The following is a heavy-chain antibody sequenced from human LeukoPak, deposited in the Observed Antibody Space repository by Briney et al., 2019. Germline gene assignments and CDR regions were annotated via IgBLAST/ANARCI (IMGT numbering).Heavy chain of an antibody. J-gene: IGHJ4*02. CDR2: ISAYNGNT. CDR3: ARVVWELHYFDY. D-gene: IGHD1-26*01. CDR1: GYTFTSYG. V-gene: IGHV1-18*01. Sequence: ASVKVSCKASGYTFTSYGISWVRQAPGQGLEWMGWISAYNGNTNYAQKLQGRVTMTTDTPTSTAYMELRSLRSDDTAVYYCARVVWELHYFDYWGQGTLVTVSS.